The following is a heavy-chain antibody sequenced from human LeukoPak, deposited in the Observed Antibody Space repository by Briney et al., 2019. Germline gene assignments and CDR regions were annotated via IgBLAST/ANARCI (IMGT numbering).Heavy chain of an antibody. D-gene: IGHD3-9*01. CDR3: ARGLAYFDWSNYYYGMDV. CDR2: IYSGGST. V-gene: IGHV3-66*01. Sequence: GGSLTLSCAASGFSVSSNYMCWVRPPPGKGLEWVSVIYSGGSTYYADSVKGRFTISRDNSKNTLYLQMNSLRAKDTAVYYCARGLAYFDWSNYYYGMDVWGQGTTVTVSS. CDR1: GFSVSSNY. J-gene: IGHJ6*02.